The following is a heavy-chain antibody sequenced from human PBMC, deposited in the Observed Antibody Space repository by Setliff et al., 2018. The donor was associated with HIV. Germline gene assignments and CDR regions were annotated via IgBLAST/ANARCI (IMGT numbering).Heavy chain of an antibody. V-gene: IGHV4-4*07. CDR3: AGDFLNAGFDY. Sequence: PEETLSLTCSVSGDSTSKYSWSWIRQPAGKGLEWIGRIYASGSTNYNPSLKGRVTMSVDTSKNQLTLKLTSLTAADTGVYYCAGDFLNAGFDYWGRGSLVTVSS. CDR2: IYASGST. CDR1: GDSTSKYS. J-gene: IGHJ4*02.